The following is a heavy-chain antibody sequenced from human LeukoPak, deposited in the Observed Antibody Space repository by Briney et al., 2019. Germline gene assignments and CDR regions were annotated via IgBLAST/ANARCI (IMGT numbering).Heavy chain of an antibody. V-gene: IGHV3-33*03. CDR2: IWYDGSNR. CDR1: GFSFKTYG. CDR3: ASGLVGGSFDY. D-gene: IGHD3-10*01. Sequence: PGGSLRLSCAASGFSFKTYGMHWVRQAPGKGLEWVAIIWYDGSNRFYADSVKGRFTISRDNPKSTLYPQMNSLRAEDTAVYFCASGLVGGSFDYWGQGTLVTVFS. J-gene: IGHJ4*02.